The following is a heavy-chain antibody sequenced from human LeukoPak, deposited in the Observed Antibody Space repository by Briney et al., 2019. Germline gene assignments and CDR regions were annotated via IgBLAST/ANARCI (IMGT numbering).Heavy chain of an antibody. J-gene: IGHJ6*02. CDR3: ARSTKYSSSYYYYGMDV. CDR2: MIPTFGIA. Sequence: VASVKVSCKASGGTFSSYAISWVRQAPGQGLEWMGRMIPTFGIANYAQKFQGRVTITADKSTSTAYMELSSLRSEDTAVYYCARSTKYSSSYYYYGMDVWGQGTTVTVSS. V-gene: IGHV1-69*04. D-gene: IGHD6-6*01. CDR1: GGTFSSYA.